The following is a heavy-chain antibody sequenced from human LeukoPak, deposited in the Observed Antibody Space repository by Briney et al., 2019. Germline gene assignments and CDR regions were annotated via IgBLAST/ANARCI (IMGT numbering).Heavy chain of an antibody. CDR1: GGSFSGYY. J-gene: IGHJ4*02. V-gene: IGHV4-34*01. CDR2: INHSGST. D-gene: IGHD3-22*01. Sequence: PSETLSLTCAVYGGSFSGYYWGWIRQPPGKRLEWIGEINHSGSTNYNPSLKSRVTISVDTSKNQFSLKLSSVTAADTAVYYCSMDSSGYYYTASDYWGQGTLVTVSS. CDR3: SMDSSGYYYTASDY.